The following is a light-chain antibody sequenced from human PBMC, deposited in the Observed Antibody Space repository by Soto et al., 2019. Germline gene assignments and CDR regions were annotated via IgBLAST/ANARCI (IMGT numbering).Light chain of an antibody. V-gene: IGLV3-1*01. Sequence: SYELTQPPSVSVSPGQTASIPCSGDKLGDKYASWYQQKPGQSPAVVIFQDGKRPSGIPERFSGSNSGNTATLTISGTQAMDGAEYYCQAWDSSTVVFGGGTKLTVL. CDR2: QDG. CDR1: KLGDKY. J-gene: IGLJ2*01. CDR3: QAWDSSTVV.